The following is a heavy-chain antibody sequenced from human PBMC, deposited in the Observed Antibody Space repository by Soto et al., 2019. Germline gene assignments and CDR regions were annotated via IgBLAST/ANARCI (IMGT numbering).Heavy chain of an antibody. CDR1: GGSISSGGYS. J-gene: IGHJ5*02. V-gene: IGHV4-30-2*01. CDR2: IYHSGSI. Sequence: SETLSLTCAVSGGSISSGGYSWSWIRQPPGKGLEWIGYIYHSGSIYYNPSLKSRVTISVDRSKNQFSLKLSSVTAADTAVYYCARAPRDIVVVPADISPAFDPWGQGTLVTVSS. CDR3: ARAPRDIVVVPADISPAFDP. D-gene: IGHD2-2*02.